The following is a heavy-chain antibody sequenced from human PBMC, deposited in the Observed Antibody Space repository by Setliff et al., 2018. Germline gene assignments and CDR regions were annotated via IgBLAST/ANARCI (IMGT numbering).Heavy chain of an antibody. D-gene: IGHD3-3*01. Sequence: SETLSLTCTVYGGSFTNYYWGWIRQSPAKGLEWIGEINDSGNTNYSPSLKSRLTISIDASTNQFSLKLYSVTAADTAVYYCRYWSGYYNNDYWGQGTLVTVSS. V-gene: IGHV4-34*01. CDR2: INDSGNT. CDR1: GGSFTNYY. CDR3: RYWSGYYNNDY. J-gene: IGHJ4*02.